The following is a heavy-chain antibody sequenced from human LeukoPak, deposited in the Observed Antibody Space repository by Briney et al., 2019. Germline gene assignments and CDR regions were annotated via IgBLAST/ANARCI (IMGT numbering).Heavy chain of an antibody. CDR3: ARDGGGNSFDY. CDR2: ISSSSSSYI. J-gene: IGHJ4*02. V-gene: IGHV3-21*01. D-gene: IGHD4-23*01. Sequence: GGSLRLSCAASGFTFSSYSMNWVRQAPGKGLEWVSSISSSSSSYIYYADSVKGRFTIFRDNAKNSLYLQMNSLRAEDTAVYYCARDGGGNSFDYWGQGTLVTVSS. CDR1: GFTFSSYS.